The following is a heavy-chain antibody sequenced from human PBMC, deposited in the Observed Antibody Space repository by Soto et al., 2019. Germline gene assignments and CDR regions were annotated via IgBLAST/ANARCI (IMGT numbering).Heavy chain of an antibody. Sequence: GGSLRLSCAASGFTFSSYGMHWVRQAPGKGLEWVAVISYDGSNKYYADSVKGRFTISRDNSKNTLYLQMNSLRAEDTAVYYCAKAPPHGDYFDYWGQGTLVTVSS. D-gene: IGHD4-17*01. V-gene: IGHV3-30*18. CDR1: GFTFSSYG. CDR3: AKAPPHGDYFDY. CDR2: ISYDGSNK. J-gene: IGHJ4*02.